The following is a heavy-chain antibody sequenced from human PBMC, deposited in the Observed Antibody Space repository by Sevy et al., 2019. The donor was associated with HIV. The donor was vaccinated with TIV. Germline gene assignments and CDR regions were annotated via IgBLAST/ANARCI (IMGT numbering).Heavy chain of an antibody. V-gene: IGHV4-39*01. CDR1: GGSISSSSYY. Sequence: SETLSLTCTVSGGSISSSSYYWGWIRQPPGKGLEWIGSIYYSGSTYYNPSLKSRVTISVDTSKNQFSLKLSSVTAAETAVYYCARRAGDIAVGSFDYWGQGTLVTVSS. J-gene: IGHJ4*02. D-gene: IGHD6-19*01. CDR2: IYYSGST. CDR3: ARRAGDIAVGSFDY.